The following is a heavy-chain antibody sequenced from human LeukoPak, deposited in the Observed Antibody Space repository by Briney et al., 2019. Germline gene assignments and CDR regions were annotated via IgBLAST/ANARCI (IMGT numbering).Heavy chain of an antibody. J-gene: IGHJ4*02. D-gene: IGHD3-10*01. V-gene: IGHV3-7*03. CDR3: AIWPHCQDF. CDR2: INKDGSEE. CDR1: GFTFSDFY. Sequence: GGSLRLSCAASGFTFSDFYMSWVRQAPGKGLEWVANINKDGSEEKYVDSVKGRFTISRANANNPLYLQMSSLRADDTAVDYCAIWPHCQDFWGRGTRVTVSS.